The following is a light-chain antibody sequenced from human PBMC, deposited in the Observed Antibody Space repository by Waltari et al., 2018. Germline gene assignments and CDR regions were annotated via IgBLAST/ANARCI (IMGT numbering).Light chain of an antibody. Sequence: AIQMTQSPSSLSASVGDRVTITCRASQGIRNDLGWYQQKPGQAPKLLIYAASSLRSGVPSRFSGSGSGTDFTLTISSLQPEDFATYYCLQDYNYPPTFGQGTKVEIK. V-gene: IGKV1-6*01. J-gene: IGKJ1*01. CDR3: LQDYNYPPT. CDR1: QGIRND. CDR2: AAS.